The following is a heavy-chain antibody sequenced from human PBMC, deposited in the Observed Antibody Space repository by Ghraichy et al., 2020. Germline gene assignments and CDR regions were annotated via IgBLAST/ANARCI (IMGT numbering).Heavy chain of an antibody. Sequence: SVKVSCKASGGTFSSYAISWVRQAPGQGLEWMGRIIPILGIANYAQKFQGRVTITADKSTSTAYMELSSLRSEDTAVYYCARVSSWSNYYYYGMDVWGQGTTVTVSS. CDR1: GGTFSSYA. CDR2: IIPILGIA. D-gene: IGHD6-13*01. V-gene: IGHV1-69*04. CDR3: ARVSSWSNYYYYGMDV. J-gene: IGHJ6*02.